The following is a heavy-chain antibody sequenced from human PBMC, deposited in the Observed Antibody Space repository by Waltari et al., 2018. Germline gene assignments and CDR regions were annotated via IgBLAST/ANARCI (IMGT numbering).Heavy chain of an antibody. V-gene: IGHV3-33*01. D-gene: IGHD6-6*01. J-gene: IGHJ5*02. Sequence: FSSYGMHWVRQAPGKGLEWVAVIWYDGSNKYYADSVKGRFTISRDNSKNTLYLQMNSLRAEDTAVYYCARGTRSIAAPWGQGTLVTVSS. CDR2: IWYDGSNK. CDR3: ARGTRSIAAP. CDR1: FSSYG.